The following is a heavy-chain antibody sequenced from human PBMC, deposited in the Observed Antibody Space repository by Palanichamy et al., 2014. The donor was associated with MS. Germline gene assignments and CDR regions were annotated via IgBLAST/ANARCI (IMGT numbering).Heavy chain of an antibody. Sequence: EVQLVEVWGEDLVQPGGSLRLSCAASGFTFSSYTMTWVRQAPGKGLEWVPTIGGNGVSTYYADSVKGRSTISRANSKNTLYLQMSSLRAEDTAVYYCAKGGYSSGFPDYFHSWGQGTLVTVSS. V-gene: IGHV3-23*04. CDR3: AKGGYSSGFPDYFHS. D-gene: IGHD5-18*01. CDR1: GFTFSSYT. J-gene: IGHJ4*02. CDR2: IGGNGVST.